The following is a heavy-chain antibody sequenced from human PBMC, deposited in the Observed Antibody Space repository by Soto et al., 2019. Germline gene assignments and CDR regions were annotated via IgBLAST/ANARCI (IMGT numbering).Heavy chain of an antibody. D-gene: IGHD3-10*01. V-gene: IGHV3-33*08. Sequence: VQLLESGGDLVQPGGSLRLSCVASRFTFSSYGMHWVRQAPGKGLEWVAVIWYDGSNKYYADSVKGRFTISRDNSKNTLYLQMNSLRAEDTAVYYCARGGEMATIARIWGQGTMVTVSS. CDR2: IWYDGSNK. CDR3: ARGGEMATIARI. CDR1: RFTFSSYG. J-gene: IGHJ3*02.